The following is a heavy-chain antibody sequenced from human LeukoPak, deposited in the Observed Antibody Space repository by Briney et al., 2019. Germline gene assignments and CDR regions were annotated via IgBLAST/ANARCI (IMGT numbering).Heavy chain of an antibody. CDR1: GFTFSSYG. V-gene: IGHV3-23*01. J-gene: IGHJ4*02. CDR3: AKDSDYDILTGYSED. Sequence: GGSLRLSCAASGFTFSSYGMSWVRQAPGKGLEWVSAISGSGGSTYYADSVKGRFTISRDNSKNTLYLQMNSLRAEDTAVYYCAKDSDYDILTGYSEDWGQGTLVTVSS. CDR2: ISGSGGST. D-gene: IGHD3-9*01.